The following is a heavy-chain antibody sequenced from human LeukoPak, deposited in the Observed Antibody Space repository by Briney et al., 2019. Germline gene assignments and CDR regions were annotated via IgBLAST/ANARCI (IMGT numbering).Heavy chain of an antibody. CDR3: ARDRSGGYGYWYFDL. V-gene: IGHV4-59*01. CDR1: GGSISSYY. CDR2: IYYSGTT. J-gene: IGHJ2*01. Sequence: SETLSLTCTVSGGSISSYYWSWIRQPPGKGLEWIGYIYYSGTTNYNPSLKSRVTISVDTSKNQFSLKLNSVTAADTAVYYCARDRSGGYGYWYFDLWGRGTPVTVSS. D-gene: IGHD5-12*01.